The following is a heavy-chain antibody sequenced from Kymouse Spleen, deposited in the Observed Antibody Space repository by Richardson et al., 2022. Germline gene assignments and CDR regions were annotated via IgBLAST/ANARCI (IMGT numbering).Heavy chain of an antibody. CDR3: ARGRDSSGWYGWWFDP. J-gene: IGHJ5*02. CDR1: GGSFSGYY. Sequence: QVQLQQWGAGLLKPSETLSLTCAVYGGSFSGYYWSWIRQPPGKGLEWIGEINHSGSTNYNPSLKSRVTISVDTSKNQFSLKLSSVTAADTAVYYCARGRDSSGWYGWWFDPWGQGTLVTVSS. D-gene: IGHD6-19*01. V-gene: IGHV4-34*01. CDR2: INHSGST.